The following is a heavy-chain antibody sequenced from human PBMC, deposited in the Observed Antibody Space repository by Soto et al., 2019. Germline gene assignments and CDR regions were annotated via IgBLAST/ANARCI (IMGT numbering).Heavy chain of an antibody. CDR1: GGSISSGGYY. Sequence: PSECLSLTCTVSGGSISSGGYYWSWIRQHPGKGLEWIGYIYYSGSTYYNPSLKSRATISVDTSKNQFSLKLSSVTAADTAVYYCARTMIVIGYFDPWGQGTLVTVSS. CDR2: IYYSGST. D-gene: IGHD3-22*01. J-gene: IGHJ4*02. V-gene: IGHV4-31*03. CDR3: ARTMIVIGYFDP.